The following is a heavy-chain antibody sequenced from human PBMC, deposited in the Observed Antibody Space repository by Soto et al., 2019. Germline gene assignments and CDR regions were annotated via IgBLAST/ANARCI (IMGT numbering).Heavy chain of an antibody. CDR3: ARGRIAAADGFDP. CDR2: ISSSSSTI. CDR1: GFTFSSYS. D-gene: IGHD6-13*01. J-gene: IGHJ5*02. V-gene: IGHV3-48*01. Sequence: GGSLRLSCAASGFTFSSYSMNWVRQAPGKGLEWVSYISSSSSTIYYADSVKGRFTISRDNAKNSLYLQMNSLRAEDTAVYYCARGRIAAADGFDPWGQGTLVTVSS.